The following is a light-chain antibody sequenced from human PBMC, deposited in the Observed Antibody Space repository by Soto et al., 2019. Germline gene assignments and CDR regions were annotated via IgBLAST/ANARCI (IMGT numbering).Light chain of an antibody. V-gene: IGKV3-15*01. Sequence: EIVMTQSPATLSVSPGERVTLSCRASQSVGNNLAWYQQKPGQAPRLLIHGASTRHSGIPGRFSGSGSGTEFTLTISSLQSEDFAVYYCQQHDSWPRTSGQGTKVDIK. CDR2: GAS. J-gene: IGKJ1*01. CDR1: QSVGNN. CDR3: QQHDSWPRT.